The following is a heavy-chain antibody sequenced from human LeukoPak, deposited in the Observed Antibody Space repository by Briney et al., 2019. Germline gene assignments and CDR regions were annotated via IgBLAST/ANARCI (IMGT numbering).Heavy chain of an antibody. CDR2: IYYSGST. CDR1: GDSIRSYY. Sequence: PSETLSLTCTVSGDSIRSYYWSWIRQPPGKGLEWIGYIYYSGSTNYNPSLKSRVTISVDTSKNQFSLKLSSVTAADTAVYYCAAGGGYYYDYWGQGTLVTVSS. V-gene: IGHV4-59*01. D-gene: IGHD3-22*01. J-gene: IGHJ4*02. CDR3: AAGGGYYYDY.